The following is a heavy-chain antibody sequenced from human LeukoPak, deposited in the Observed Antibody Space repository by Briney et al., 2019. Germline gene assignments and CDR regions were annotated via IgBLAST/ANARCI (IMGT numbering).Heavy chain of an antibody. CDR1: GYSISSGYY. CDR3: ARSDGYGLVGI. J-gene: IGHJ3*02. V-gene: IGHV4-38-2*02. D-gene: IGHD3-10*01. CDR2: IYHSGST. Sequence: PSETLSLTCTVSGYSISSGYYWGWIRQPPGKGLESIGSIYHSGSTYSNPSLKSRVTISVDTSKNQFSLKLSSVTAADTAVYYCARSDGYGLVGIWGQGTMVTVSS.